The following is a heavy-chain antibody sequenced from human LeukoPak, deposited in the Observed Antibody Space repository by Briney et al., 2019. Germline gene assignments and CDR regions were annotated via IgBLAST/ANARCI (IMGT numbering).Heavy chain of an antibody. CDR1: GGSISSHY. J-gene: IGHJ3*02. V-gene: IGHV4-4*07. CDR2: IYTSGST. D-gene: IGHD3-22*01. Sequence: PSETLSLTCTVSGGSISSHYWSWIRQPAGKGLEWIGRIYTSGSTNYNPSLKSRVTMSVDTSKNQFSLKLSSVTAADTAVYYCARGSYYYDSSGYYYDAFDIWGQGTMVTVSS. CDR3: ARGSYYYDSSGYYYDAFDI.